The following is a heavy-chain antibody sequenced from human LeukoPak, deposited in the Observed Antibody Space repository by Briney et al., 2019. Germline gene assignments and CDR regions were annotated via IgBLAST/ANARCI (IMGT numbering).Heavy chain of an antibody. V-gene: IGHV1-24*01. J-gene: IGHJ4*02. CDR2: FDPEDGET. Sequence: ASVKVSCKVSGYTLTELSMHWVRQAPGKGLEWMGGFDPEDGETIYAQKFQGRVTMTEDTSTDIAYMELSSLRSEDTAVYYCATLGYYDSSGYLGSYYFDYWGQGTLVTVSS. CDR1: GYTLTELS. CDR3: ATLGYYDSSGYLGSYYFDY. D-gene: IGHD3-22*01.